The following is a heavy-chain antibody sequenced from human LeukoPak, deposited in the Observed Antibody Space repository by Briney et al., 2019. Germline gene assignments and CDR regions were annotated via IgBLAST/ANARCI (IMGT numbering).Heavy chain of an antibody. Sequence: SGPALVQHTQHPTMPCALYGFSLSTSGVCVSWIRQPPGKALEWLARIDWDDDKYYSTSLKTRLTISKDTSKNQVVLTMTNMDPVDTATYYCARIRVTSGWYFDYWGQGTLVTVSS. D-gene: IGHD6-19*01. V-gene: IGHV2-70*11. J-gene: IGHJ4*02. CDR3: ARIRVTSGWYFDY. CDR1: GFSLSTSGVC. CDR2: IDWDDDK.